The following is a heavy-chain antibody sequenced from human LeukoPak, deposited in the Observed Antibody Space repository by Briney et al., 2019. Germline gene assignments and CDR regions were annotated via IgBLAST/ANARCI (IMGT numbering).Heavy chain of an antibody. V-gene: IGHV3-23*01. Sequence: PGGSLRLSCAASGFTFGTSAMSWVRQAPGKGPEWVSTFGRSGSDTYYSDSVKGLFTIFRDNSKNTLYLQMNSLRDEDTAVYYCAKGSLGSWYYFDYWGQGTLVTVSS. CDR2: FGRSGSDT. D-gene: IGHD6-13*01. CDR3: AKGSLGSWYYFDY. J-gene: IGHJ4*02. CDR1: GFTFGTSA.